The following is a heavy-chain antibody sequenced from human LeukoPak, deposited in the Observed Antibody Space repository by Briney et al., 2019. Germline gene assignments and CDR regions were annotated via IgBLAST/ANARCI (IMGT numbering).Heavy chain of an antibody. CDR1: GFTFTSYV. Sequence: GGSLRLSRAASGFTFTSYVMNWVRQAPGQGLEWVSTIADSGGDTYYADSVKGRFTVSRDDSENTLYLQMHSLRAEDTATYYCAKSSHSNAWDDFDYWGQGTLVTVSS. CDR2: IADSGGDT. V-gene: IGHV3-23*01. J-gene: IGHJ4*02. D-gene: IGHD5-18*01. CDR3: AKSSHSNAWDDFDY.